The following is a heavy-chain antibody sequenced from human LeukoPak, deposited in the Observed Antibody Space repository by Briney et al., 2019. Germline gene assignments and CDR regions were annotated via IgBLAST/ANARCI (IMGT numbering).Heavy chain of an antibody. Sequence: GGSLRLSCAASGFTFSSYAMHWVRQAPGKGLEWVAVISYDGSNKYYADSVKGRFTISRDNSKNTLYLQMNSLRAEDTAVYYCARDFTYYDFWSGYFDYWGQGTLVTVSS. D-gene: IGHD3-3*01. V-gene: IGHV3-30-3*01. CDR2: ISYDGSNK. J-gene: IGHJ4*02. CDR1: GFTFSSYA. CDR3: ARDFTYYDFWSGYFDY.